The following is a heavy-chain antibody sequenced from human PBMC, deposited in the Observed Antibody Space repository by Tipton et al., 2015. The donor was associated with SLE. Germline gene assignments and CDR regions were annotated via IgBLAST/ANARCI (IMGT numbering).Heavy chain of an antibody. V-gene: IGHV4-59*01. CDR3: AREPDYGDSGGSFDY. Sequence: TLSLTCTVSGGSISSYYWSWIRQPPGKGLEWIGYIYTSGSTNYNPSLKSRVTISVDTSKNQFSLKLSSVTAADTAVYYCAREPDYGDSGGSFDYWGQGTLVTVSS. D-gene: IGHD4-17*01. CDR2: IYTSGST. J-gene: IGHJ4*02. CDR1: GGSISSYY.